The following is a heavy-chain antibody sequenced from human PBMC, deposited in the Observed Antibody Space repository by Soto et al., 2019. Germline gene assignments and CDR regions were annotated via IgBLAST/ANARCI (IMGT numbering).Heavy chain of an antibody. V-gene: IGHV2-5*02. CDR1: GFSLSTSGVG. CDR3: AHRRRYYDSSGYYYLDY. Sequence: QITLKESGPPLVKPTQTLTLTCTFSGFSLSTSGVGVGWIRQPPGKALEWLALIYWDDDKRYSPSLKSRLTITKDNSKNQVVLTMTNMDPVDTATYYCAHRRRYYDSSGYYYLDYWGQGTLVTVSS. D-gene: IGHD3-22*01. J-gene: IGHJ4*02. CDR2: IYWDDDK.